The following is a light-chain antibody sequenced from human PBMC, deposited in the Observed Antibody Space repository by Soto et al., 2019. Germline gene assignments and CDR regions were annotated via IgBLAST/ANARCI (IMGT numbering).Light chain of an antibody. V-gene: IGKV1-5*03. CDR1: QSINTW. J-gene: IGKJ1*01. CDR2: KAS. Sequence: DIQMTQSPSTLSASVGARVTITCRASQSINTWLAWYRQKPGKAPNLLIYKASSLESGVPSRFSGSGSGTEFTLTLSSLQPDDFATYYCHQYNTYPWTFGQGTKVEIK. CDR3: HQYNTYPWT.